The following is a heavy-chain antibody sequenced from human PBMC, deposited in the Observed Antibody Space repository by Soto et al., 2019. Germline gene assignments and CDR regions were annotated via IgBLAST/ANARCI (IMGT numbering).Heavy chain of an antibody. V-gene: IGHV3-53*04. CDR2: IYSGGST. D-gene: IGHD2-15*01. Sequence: GGSLRLSCAASGFTVSSNYMSWVRQAPGKGLEWVSVIYSGGSTYYADSVKGRFTISRHNSKNTLYLQMNSLRAEDTAVYYCARNFASVYCSGGSCPYYYMDVWGKGTTVTVSS. CDR3: ARNFASVYCSGGSCPYYYMDV. CDR1: GFTVSSNY. J-gene: IGHJ6*03.